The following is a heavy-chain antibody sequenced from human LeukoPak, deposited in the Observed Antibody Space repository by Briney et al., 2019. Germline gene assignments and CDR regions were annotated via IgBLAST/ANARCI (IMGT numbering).Heavy chain of an antibody. J-gene: IGHJ4*02. CDR1: GFTFSSYW. CDR2: IKQDGSEK. V-gene: IGHV3-7*01. Sequence: GGSLRLSCAASGFTFSSYWMSWVRQAPGKGLEWVANIKQDGSEKYYVDSVKGRFTISRDNAKNSLYLQMNSLRAEDTAVYYCAREEGKHIVVVIAISFDYWGQGTLVTVSS. CDR3: AREEGKHIVVVIAISFDY. D-gene: IGHD2-21*01.